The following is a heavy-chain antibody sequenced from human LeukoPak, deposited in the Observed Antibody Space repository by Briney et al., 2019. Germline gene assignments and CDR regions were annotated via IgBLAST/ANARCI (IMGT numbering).Heavy chain of an antibody. Sequence: TGGSLRLSCTASGFTFGDYAMNWVRQAPGKGLEWVSSISSSSSYIYYADSVKGRFTISRDNAKNSLYLQMNSLRAEDTAVYYCARDSATVTPGRYYMDVWGKGTTVTVSS. V-gene: IGHV3-21*01. CDR1: GFTFGDYA. D-gene: IGHD4-17*01. J-gene: IGHJ6*03. CDR2: ISSSSSYI. CDR3: ARDSATVTPGRYYMDV.